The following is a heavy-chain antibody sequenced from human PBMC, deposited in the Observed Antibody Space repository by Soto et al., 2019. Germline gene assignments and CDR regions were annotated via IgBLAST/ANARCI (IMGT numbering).Heavy chain of an antibody. Sequence: SETLSLTCSVSGGSVSSRSYYWSWIRQPPGKGLQWIGYIYYSGSTNYNPSLKSRVTISVDTSKNQFSLKLSSVTAADTAVYYCARINWYSSSWYYFDYWGQGTLVTVSS. CDR3: ARINWYSSSWYYFDY. V-gene: IGHV4-61*01. CDR1: GGSVSSRSYY. CDR2: IYYSGST. J-gene: IGHJ4*02. D-gene: IGHD6-13*01.